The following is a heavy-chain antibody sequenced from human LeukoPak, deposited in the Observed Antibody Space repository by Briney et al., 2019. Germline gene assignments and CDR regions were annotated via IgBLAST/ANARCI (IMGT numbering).Heavy chain of an antibody. CDR3: ARGVTTAIWSSFDY. D-gene: IGHD4-11*01. Sequence: GRSLRLSCAASGFTFDDYAMHWVRQAPGKGLEWVSGISWNSGSIGYADSVKGRFTISRDNSKNTLYLQMNSLRAEDTAVHYCARGVTTAIWSSFDYWGQGTLVTVSS. CDR2: ISWNSGSI. J-gene: IGHJ4*02. CDR1: GFTFDDYA. V-gene: IGHV3-9*01.